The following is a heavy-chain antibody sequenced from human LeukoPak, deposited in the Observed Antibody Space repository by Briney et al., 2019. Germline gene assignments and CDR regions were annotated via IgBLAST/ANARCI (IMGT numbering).Heavy chain of an antibody. CDR2: ISGSSTYT. CDR1: GFTFSDYY. D-gene: IGHD1-26*01. Sequence: DPGGSLRLSCASSGFTFSDYYMSWIRQAPEKGLEWVSHISGSSTYTNYADSVKGRFTISRDNANNSLYLQMNSLTAEDTAVFYCARVGSRGYYFDYWGQGTLVSVSS. V-gene: IGHV3-11*06. CDR3: ARVGSRGYYFDY. J-gene: IGHJ4*02.